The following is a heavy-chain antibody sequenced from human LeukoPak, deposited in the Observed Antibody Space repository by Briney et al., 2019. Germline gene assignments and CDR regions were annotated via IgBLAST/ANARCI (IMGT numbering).Heavy chain of an antibody. Sequence: SETLSLTCTVSGGSISSYYWSWIRQPPGKGLEWIGYIYYSGSTNYNPSLKSRVTISVDTSKNQFSLKLSSVTAADTAVYYCARHGGYYDSSGYYYAEYFQHWGQGTLVTVSS. D-gene: IGHD3-22*01. CDR2: IYYSGST. CDR3: ARHGGYYDSSGYYYAEYFQH. J-gene: IGHJ1*01. V-gene: IGHV4-59*08. CDR1: GGSISSYY.